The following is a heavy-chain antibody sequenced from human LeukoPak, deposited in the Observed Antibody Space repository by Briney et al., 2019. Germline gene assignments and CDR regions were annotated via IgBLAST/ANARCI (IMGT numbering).Heavy chain of an antibody. CDR3: ARVATSYNAFDI. V-gene: IGHV4-38-2*02. J-gene: IGHJ3*02. CDR1: GYSISSGYY. CDR2: IYHSGST. D-gene: IGHD2-2*01. Sequence: PSETLSLTCTVSGYSISSGYYWGWLRQPPGKGLEWIGSIYHSGSTYYNPSLKSRVTISVDTSKNQFSLKLSSVTAADTAVYYCARVATSYNAFDIWGQGTMVTVSS.